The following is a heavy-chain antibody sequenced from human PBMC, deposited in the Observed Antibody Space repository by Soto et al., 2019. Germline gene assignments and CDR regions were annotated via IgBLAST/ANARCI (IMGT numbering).Heavy chain of an antibody. CDR1: GFTFSSYA. V-gene: IGHV3-23*01. D-gene: IGHD5-12*01. CDR3: AKAARSVEMAKTTFDI. CDR2: ISGSGGST. Sequence: EVQLLESGGGLVQPGGSLRLSCAASGFTFSSYAMSWVRQAPGKGLEWVSAISGSGGSTYYADSVKGRFTISRDNSKNTLYLQMNSLRAEDTAVYYCAKAARSVEMAKTTFDIWGQGTMVTVSS. J-gene: IGHJ3*02.